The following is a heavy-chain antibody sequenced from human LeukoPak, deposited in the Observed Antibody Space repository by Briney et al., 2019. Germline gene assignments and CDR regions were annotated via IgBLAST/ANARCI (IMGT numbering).Heavy chain of an antibody. D-gene: IGHD3-9*01. CDR1: GGTFSSYA. CDR3: ARKHGDILTGYFYYYYGMDV. V-gene: IGHV1-69*13. J-gene: IGHJ6*02. Sequence: SVKVSCKASGGTFSSYAISWVRQAPGQGLEWMGGIIPIFGTANYAQKFQGRVTITADESTSTAYVELSSLRSEDTAVYYCARKHGDILTGYFYYYYGMDVWGQGTTVTVSS. CDR2: IIPIFGTA.